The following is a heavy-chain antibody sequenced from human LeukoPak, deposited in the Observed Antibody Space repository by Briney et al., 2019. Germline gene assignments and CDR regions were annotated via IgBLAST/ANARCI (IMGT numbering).Heavy chain of an antibody. CDR3: ATIEWELLGYYFDY. CDR1: GYSISSGYY. Sequence: SETLSLTCTVSGYSISSGYYWGWIRQPPGKGLEWIGSIYHSGSTYYNPSLKSRVTISVDTSKNQFSLKLSSVTAADTAVYYCATIEWELLGYYFDYWGQGTLVTVSS. D-gene: IGHD1-26*01. J-gene: IGHJ4*02. V-gene: IGHV4-38-2*02. CDR2: IYHSGST.